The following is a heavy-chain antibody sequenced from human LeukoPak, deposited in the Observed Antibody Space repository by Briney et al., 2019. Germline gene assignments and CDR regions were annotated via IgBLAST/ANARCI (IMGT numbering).Heavy chain of an antibody. Sequence: GGSLIPSCSASGFTFSSYAMSWVRQAPGKGLDWVSAISGSGGSTYYADSVKGRFTISRDNSKNTLYLQMNSLRAEDTAVYYCAKEEDGPNWFDAWGQGTLVTVSS. CDR1: GFTFSSYA. V-gene: IGHV3-23*01. J-gene: IGHJ5*02. CDR3: AKEEDGPNWFDA. D-gene: IGHD5-24*01. CDR2: ISGSGGST.